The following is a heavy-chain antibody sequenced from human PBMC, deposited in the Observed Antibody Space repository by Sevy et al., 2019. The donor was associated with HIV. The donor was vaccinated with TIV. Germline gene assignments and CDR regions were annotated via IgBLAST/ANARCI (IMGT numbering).Heavy chain of an antibody. J-gene: IGHJ4*02. Sequence: GGSLRLSCAASGFTFSKYSMSWVRQPPGKGLEWVSTLSFGCGEIKYADSVKGRFTISRAKSSVYLQMNNLRPEDTAVYYCAREGCTKPHDYWGQGTLVTVSS. D-gene: IGHD2-8*01. CDR1: GFTFSKYS. CDR2: LSFGCGEI. CDR3: AREGCTKPHDY. V-gene: IGHV3-23*01.